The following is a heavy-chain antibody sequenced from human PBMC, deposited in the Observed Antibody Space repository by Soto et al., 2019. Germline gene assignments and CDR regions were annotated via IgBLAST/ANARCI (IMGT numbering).Heavy chain of an antibody. D-gene: IGHD2-15*01. CDR1: GGSIYRSGYY. Sequence: SETLSLTCTVSGGSIYRSGYYWGWIRQPPGRGLEWIGNIDYNGVTYSNPSLKSRVTISKDTSKNQFSLKLTSVTAADTALYYCGKVLVGATGHTDSDSWGPGTLVTVSS. CDR3: GKVLVGATGHTDSDS. V-gene: IGHV4-39*01. CDR2: IDYNGVT. J-gene: IGHJ4*02.